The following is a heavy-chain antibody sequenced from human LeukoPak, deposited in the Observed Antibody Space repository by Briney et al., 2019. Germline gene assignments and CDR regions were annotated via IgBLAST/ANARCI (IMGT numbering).Heavy chain of an antibody. D-gene: IGHD3-3*01. CDR2: ISGSGGST. CDR3: AKDLPDIYGFWSGYPGAFDI. J-gene: IGHJ3*02. CDR1: GFTVSSNY. V-gene: IGHV3-23*01. Sequence: GGSLRLSCAASGFTVSSNYMSWVRQAPGKGLEWVSAISGSGGSTYYADSVKGRSTIFRDNSKNTLHLQMNSLRAEDTAVYYCAKDLPDIYGFWSGYPGAFDIWGQGTMVTVSS.